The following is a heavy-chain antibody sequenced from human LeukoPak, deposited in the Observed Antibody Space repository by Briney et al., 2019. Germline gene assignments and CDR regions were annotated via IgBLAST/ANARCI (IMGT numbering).Heavy chain of an antibody. J-gene: IGHJ4*02. CDR3: AASSGVTLGRF. CDR1: GGSISSGGYS. CDR2: IYYTGIT. V-gene: IGHV4-31*03. D-gene: IGHD3-16*01. Sequence: SETLSLTCTVSGGSISSGGYSWNWFRQHPGKGLEWIGYIYYTGITSYNPSLKSRVTMSVDTSMNQVSLKVTSLTAADTAVYYCAASSGVTLGRFWGQGALVTVSS.